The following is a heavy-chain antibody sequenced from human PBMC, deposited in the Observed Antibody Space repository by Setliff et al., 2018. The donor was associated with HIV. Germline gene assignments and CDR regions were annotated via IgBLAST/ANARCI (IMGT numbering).Heavy chain of an antibody. CDR3: AATYCRGGGRDCPQMYDY. CDR1: GGSISSYY. D-gene: IGHD2-15*01. Sequence: SETLSLTCTVSGGSISSYYWSWIRQPPGKGLEWMGYIYHSGTSNYNPSLKSRVTISVDTSKNQFSLKLSSVTAADTAIYYCAATYCRGGGRDCPQMYDYWGQGSLVTVSS. J-gene: IGHJ4*02. V-gene: IGHV4-59*08. CDR2: IYHSGTS.